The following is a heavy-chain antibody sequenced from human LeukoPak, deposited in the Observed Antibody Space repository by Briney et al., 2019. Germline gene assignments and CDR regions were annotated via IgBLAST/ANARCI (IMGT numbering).Heavy chain of an antibody. V-gene: IGHV4-39*07. D-gene: IGHD5-18*01. Sequence: SETLSLTCTVSGGSISSSSYYWGWIRQPPGKGLEWIGSIYHSGSTYYNPSLKSRVTISVDTSENQFSLKLSSVTAADTAVYYCARNGGYSYGYGPRRDNWFDPWGQGTLVTVSS. CDR1: GGSISSSSYY. J-gene: IGHJ5*02. CDR3: ARNGGYSYGYGPRRDNWFDP. CDR2: IYHSGST.